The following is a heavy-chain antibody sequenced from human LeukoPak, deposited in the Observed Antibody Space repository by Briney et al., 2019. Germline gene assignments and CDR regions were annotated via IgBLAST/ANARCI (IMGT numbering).Heavy chain of an antibody. J-gene: IGHJ5*02. CDR3: ARDGSIAAAGNWFDP. D-gene: IGHD6-13*01. V-gene: IGHV1-2*02. CDR2: INPNSGGT. Sequence: GASVKVSCKASGYTFTGYYMHWVRQAPGQGLEWMGWINPNSGGTNYAQKLQGRVTMTTDTSTSTAYMELRSLRSDDTAVYYCARDGSIAAAGNWFDPWGQGTLVTVSS. CDR1: GYTFTGYY.